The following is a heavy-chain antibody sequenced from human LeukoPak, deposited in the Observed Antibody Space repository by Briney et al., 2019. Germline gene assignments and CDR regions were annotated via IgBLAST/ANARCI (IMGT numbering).Heavy chain of an antibody. J-gene: IGHJ3*02. Sequence: GGSLRLSCAASGFTFSSYRMNWVRQGPGKGLVWVSRIKSDGSSTSYADSVKGRFTISRDNAKNTLYLQMNSLRAEDTAVYYCARRGAVTYAFDIWGQGTMVTVSS. V-gene: IGHV3-74*01. CDR1: GFTFSSYR. CDR2: IKSDGSST. CDR3: ARRGAVTYAFDI. D-gene: IGHD4-17*01.